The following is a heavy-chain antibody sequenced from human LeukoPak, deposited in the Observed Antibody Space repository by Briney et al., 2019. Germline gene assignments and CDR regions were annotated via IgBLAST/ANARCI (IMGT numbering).Heavy chain of an antibody. CDR3: ARERRRGSYLYYYYYYYMDI. Sequence: SETLSLTCAVYGGSFSGYYWSWIRQPPGKGLEWIGEINHSGSTNYNPSLKSRVTISVDTSKNQFSLKLSSVTAADTAVYYCARERRRGSYLYYYYYYYMDIWGKGTTVTVSS. D-gene: IGHD1-26*01. J-gene: IGHJ6*03. V-gene: IGHV4-34*01. CDR1: GGSFSGYY. CDR2: INHSGST.